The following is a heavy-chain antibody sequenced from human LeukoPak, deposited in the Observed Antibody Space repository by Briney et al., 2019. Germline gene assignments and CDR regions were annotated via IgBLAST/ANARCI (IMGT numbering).Heavy chain of an antibody. CDR3: AGKRRAAAGTFDY. V-gene: IGHV4-61*02. Sequence: SETLSLTCTVSGGSISSGSYYWSWIRQPAGKGLEWIGRIYTSGSTNYNPSLKSRVTISVDTSKNQFSLKLSSVTAADTAVYYCAGKRRAAAGTFDYWGQGTLVTVSS. CDR1: GGSISSGSYY. CDR2: IYTSGST. J-gene: IGHJ4*02. D-gene: IGHD6-13*01.